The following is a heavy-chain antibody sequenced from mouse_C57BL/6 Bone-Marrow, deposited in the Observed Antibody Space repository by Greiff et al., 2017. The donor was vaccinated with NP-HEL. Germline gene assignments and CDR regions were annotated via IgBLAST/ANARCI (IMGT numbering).Heavy chain of an antibody. CDR3: ARQLYYYGSSYVYFDV. CDR2: ISNLAYSI. J-gene: IGHJ1*03. V-gene: IGHV5-15*01. CDR1: GFTFSDYG. Sequence: EVMLVESGGGLVQPGGSLKLSCAASGFTFSDYGMAWVRQAPRKGPEWVAFISNLAYSIYYADTVTGRFTISRENAKNTLYLEMSSLRSEDTAMYYCARQLYYYGSSYVYFDVWGTGTTVTVSS. D-gene: IGHD1-1*01.